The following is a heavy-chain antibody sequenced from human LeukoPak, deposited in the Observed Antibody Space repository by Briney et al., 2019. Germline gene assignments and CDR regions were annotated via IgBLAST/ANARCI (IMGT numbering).Heavy chain of an antibody. Sequence: GASVKVFCKASGYTLTNYAMHWVRQAPGQRLEWMGWINADNGNTKYSQKFQDRVTITRDTSASTAYMELSSLKSEDTAVYYCARGILWFGELSSLGYWGQGTLVTVSS. CDR3: ARGILWFGELSSLGY. D-gene: IGHD3-10*01. J-gene: IGHJ4*02. V-gene: IGHV1-3*01. CDR2: INADNGNT. CDR1: GYTLTNYA.